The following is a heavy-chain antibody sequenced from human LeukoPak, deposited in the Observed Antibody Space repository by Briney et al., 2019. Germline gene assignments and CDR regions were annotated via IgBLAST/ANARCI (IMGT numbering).Heavy chain of an antibody. V-gene: IGHV1-2*02. Sequence: ASVKVSCKASGYTFTSYYMHWVRQAPGQGLEWMEWINPNSGGTNYAQKFQGRVTMTRDASISTAYMELSRLRSDDTAVYYCARDKVVPAASMISGMDYWGQGTLVTVSS. CDR1: GYTFTSYY. CDR2: INPNSGGT. D-gene: IGHD2-2*01. CDR3: ARDKVVPAASMISGMDY. J-gene: IGHJ4*02.